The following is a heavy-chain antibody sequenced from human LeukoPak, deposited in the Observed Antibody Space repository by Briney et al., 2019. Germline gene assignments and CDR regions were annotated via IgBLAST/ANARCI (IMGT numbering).Heavy chain of an antibody. J-gene: IGHJ6*02. V-gene: IGHV4-39*01. Sequence: SGTLSLTCTASGGSISSSSYNWGCIRPPPGKGLEWIGSIYYSGSNYYNPSLKSRVTISVDTSKNQFSLKMSSVTAADTAVYYCARLVGTTGTTRYYYYGMDVWGQGTTVTVSS. CDR1: GGSISSSSYN. D-gene: IGHD1-1*01. CDR2: IYYSGSN. CDR3: ARLVGTTGTTRYYYYGMDV.